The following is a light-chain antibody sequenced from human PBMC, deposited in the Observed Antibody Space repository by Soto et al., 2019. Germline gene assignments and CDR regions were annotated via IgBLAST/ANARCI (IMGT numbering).Light chain of an antibody. CDR1: QGIGNY. CDR3: QVYNNGPPG. CDR2: GAS. Sequence: DIRMTQSPSSLSASVGDRVTITCGASQGIGNYLAWYQNKPGKVPKLLIYGASTLQSRVPSRLSGGGSGTEFTLTISGMKTEDLATYYCQVYNNGPPGFGQGTGLEIK. J-gene: IGKJ5*01. V-gene: IGKV1-27*01.